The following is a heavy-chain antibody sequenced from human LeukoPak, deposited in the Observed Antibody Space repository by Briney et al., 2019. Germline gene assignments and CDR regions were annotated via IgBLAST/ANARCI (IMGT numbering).Heavy chain of an antibody. D-gene: IGHD1-26*01. CDR2: IYSSGST. CDR1: GGSISSYY. Sequence: SKTLSLTCTVSGGSISSYYWSWIRQPGGKGLEWIGRIYSSGSTNYNPSLKSRVTMSVDTSKNQFSLKLSTVTAADTVVYYCARNEYGSYGLLHYWGQGTLVTVSS. CDR3: ARNEYGSYGLLHY. V-gene: IGHV4-4*07. J-gene: IGHJ4*02.